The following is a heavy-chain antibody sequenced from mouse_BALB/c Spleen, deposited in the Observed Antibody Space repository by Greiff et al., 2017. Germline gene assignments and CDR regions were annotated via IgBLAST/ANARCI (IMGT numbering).Heavy chain of an antibody. CDR3: AREGIYYDYLYYAMDD. CDR1: GYSITSGYY. D-gene: IGHD2-4*01. Sequence: EVKLMESGPGLVKPSQSLSLTCSVTGYSITSGYYWNWIRQFPGNKLEWMGYISYDGSNNYNPSLKNRISITRDTSKNQFFLKLNSVTTEDTATYYCAREGIYYDYLYYAMDDWGQGTSVTVSS. J-gene: IGHJ4*01. V-gene: IGHV3-6*02. CDR2: ISYDGSN.